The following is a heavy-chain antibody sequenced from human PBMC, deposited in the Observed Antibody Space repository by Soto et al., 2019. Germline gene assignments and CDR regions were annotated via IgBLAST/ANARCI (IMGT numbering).Heavy chain of an antibody. D-gene: IGHD6-13*01. Sequence: QVQLVESGGGVVQPGRSLRLSCAASGFTFSSYRMHWVRQAPGKGLEWVAVISYDGSNKYYADSVKGRFTISRDNSKNTLYLQMNSLRAEDTAVYYCAKGSRRSWYPNAAHLSDGMDVWGQGTTVTVSS. CDR2: ISYDGSNK. V-gene: IGHV3-30*18. CDR3: AKGSRRSWYPNAAHLSDGMDV. J-gene: IGHJ6*02. CDR1: GFTFSSYR.